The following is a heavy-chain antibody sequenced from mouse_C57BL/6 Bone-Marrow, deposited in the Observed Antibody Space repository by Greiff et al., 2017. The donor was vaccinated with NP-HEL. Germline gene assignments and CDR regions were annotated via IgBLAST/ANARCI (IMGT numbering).Heavy chain of an antibody. V-gene: IGHV2-6*01. CDR1: GFSLTSYG. Sequence: VQRVESGPGLVAPSQSLSITCTVSGFSLTSYGVDWVRQSPGKGLAWLGVIWGVGSTNYNSALKSRLSISKDNSKSQVFLKMNSLQTDDTAMYYCASEYYYAMDYWGQGTSVTVSS. J-gene: IGHJ4*01. CDR2: IWGVGST. CDR3: ASEYYYAMDY.